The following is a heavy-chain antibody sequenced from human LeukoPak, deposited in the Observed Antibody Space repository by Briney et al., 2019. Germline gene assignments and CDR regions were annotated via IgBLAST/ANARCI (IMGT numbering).Heavy chain of an antibody. CDR2: INHSGST. CDR3: ARGQVVAATRRRCAWFDP. J-gene: IGHJ5*02. CDR1: GGSISSGGYY. V-gene: IGHV4-39*07. Sequence: PSETLSLTCTVSGGSISSGGYYWSWIRQPPGKGLEWIGEINHSGSTNYNPSLKSRVTISVDTSKNQFSLKLSSVTAADTAVYYCARGQVVAATRRRCAWFDPWGQGTLVTVSS. D-gene: IGHD2-15*01.